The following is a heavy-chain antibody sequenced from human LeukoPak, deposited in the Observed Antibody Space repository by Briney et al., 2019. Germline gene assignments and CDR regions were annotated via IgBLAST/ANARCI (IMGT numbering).Heavy chain of an antibody. CDR2: ISGTSRTI. J-gene: IGHJ4*02. CDR3: AKDGWLESGRTPFYFDS. CDR1: GFTFNKYS. V-gene: IGHV3-48*01. D-gene: IGHD3-10*01. Sequence: GGSLRLSCVASGFTFNKYSMNWVRQAPGKGLQWLSYISGTSRTIDYADSVKGRVAISRDNARNSLYLQMSSLRVEDTAVYYCAKDGWLESGRTPFYFDSWGQGTLVTVSS.